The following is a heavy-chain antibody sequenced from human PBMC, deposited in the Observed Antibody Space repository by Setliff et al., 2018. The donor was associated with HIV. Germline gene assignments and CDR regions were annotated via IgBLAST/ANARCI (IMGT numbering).Heavy chain of an antibody. V-gene: IGHV3-48*02. J-gene: IGHJ3*02. CDR1: GFTFSDYN. CDR2: ISGTTNTI. CDR3: ARDFRIIVPDVFDI. D-gene: IGHD2-15*01. Sequence: GGSLRLSCVASGFTFSDYNMNWVRQTPGKGLEWISYISGTTNTIYYADSVKGRFTISRDNSKNSLYLQMSSLRDEDTAVYYCARDFRIIVPDVFDIWGRGTMVTVSS.